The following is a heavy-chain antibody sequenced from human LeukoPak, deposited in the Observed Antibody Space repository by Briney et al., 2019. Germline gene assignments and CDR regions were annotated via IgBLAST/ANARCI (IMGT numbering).Heavy chain of an antibody. J-gene: IGHJ4*02. CDR1: GFPFNSFW. Sequence: GGSLRLSCAASGFPFNSFWMHWVRQAPGQGLVWVSDMNEYSTTIRYADSVKGRFTISRDNAKSILYLQMNNLRAEDTAMYFCARGGVNPVDHWGQGTLVTVSS. D-gene: IGHD1-14*01. CDR2: MNEYSTTI. V-gene: IGHV3-74*01. CDR3: ARGGVNPVDH.